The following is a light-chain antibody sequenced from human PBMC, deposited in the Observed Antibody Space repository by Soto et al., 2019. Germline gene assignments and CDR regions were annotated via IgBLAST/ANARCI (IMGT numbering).Light chain of an antibody. CDR3: SSYTSSNTLV. CDR1: SSDIGGYNY. Sequence: QSALTQPASVSGSPGQSITISCTGGSSDIGGYNYVSWFQQHPGKAPKLMIYEVTNRPSGVSNRFSGSKSGSMASLTISGLQAEDEADYYFSSYTSSNTLVFGTGTKVTVL. CDR2: EVT. V-gene: IGLV2-14*01. J-gene: IGLJ1*01.